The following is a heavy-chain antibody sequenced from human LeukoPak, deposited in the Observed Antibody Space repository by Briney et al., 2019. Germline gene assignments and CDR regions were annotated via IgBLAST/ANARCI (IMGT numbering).Heavy chain of an antibody. CDR2: MNPNSGNT. J-gene: IGHJ5*02. CDR1: GYTFTSYD. Sequence: ASVKVSCKASGYTFTSYDINWVRQATGQGLEWMGWMNPNSGNTGYAQKFQGRVTMTRKNSISTAYMELSSLKSEDTAVYYCARVVVRGFDWFDPWGQGTLVTVSS. CDR3: ARVVVRGFDWFDP. D-gene: IGHD3-10*01. V-gene: IGHV1-8*01.